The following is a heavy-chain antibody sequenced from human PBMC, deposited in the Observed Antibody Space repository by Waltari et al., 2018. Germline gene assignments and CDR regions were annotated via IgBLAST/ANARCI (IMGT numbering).Heavy chain of an antibody. CDR3: ARRGAMRGYWFDP. V-gene: IGHV1-8*03. CDR1: GYPFTSYD. Sequence: QVQLVQSGAEVKKPGASVKVSCQASGYPFTSYDINWVRQATGQGLEWMGWMNPNSGNTGYAQKFQGRVTITRNTSISTAYMELSSLRSEDTAVYYCARRGAMRGYWFDPWGQGTLVTVSS. D-gene: IGHD3-10*01. J-gene: IGHJ5*02. CDR2: MNPNSGNT.